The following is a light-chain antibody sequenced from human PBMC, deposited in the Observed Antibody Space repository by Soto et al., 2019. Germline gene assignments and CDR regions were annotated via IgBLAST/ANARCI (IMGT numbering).Light chain of an antibody. CDR2: AAS. Sequence: DIQMTQSPSSLSASVGDRVTITCRASQSIVTYLNWYLQKPGKAPKLLIYAASNLQSGVLSRFSGSGSGTDFTLTISSLQPEDFAIYYCQQANSFPLTFGGGTKVDIK. V-gene: IGKV1-39*01. J-gene: IGKJ4*01. CDR3: QQANSFPLT. CDR1: QSIVTY.